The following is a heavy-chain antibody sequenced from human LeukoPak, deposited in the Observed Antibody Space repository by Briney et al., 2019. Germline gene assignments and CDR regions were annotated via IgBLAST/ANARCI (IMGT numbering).Heavy chain of an antibody. CDR1: GYTFTSYG. J-gene: IGHJ4*02. V-gene: IGHV1-18*01. Sequence: ASVKVSCKASGYTFTSYGISWVRQAPGQGLEWMGWISAYNGNTNYAQKLQGRVTMTTDTSTSTAYMELRSLRSDDTAVYYCARSDHYVWGSYRYSCFDYWGQGTLVTVSS. CDR3: ARSDHYVWGSYRYSCFDY. D-gene: IGHD3-16*02. CDR2: ISAYNGNT.